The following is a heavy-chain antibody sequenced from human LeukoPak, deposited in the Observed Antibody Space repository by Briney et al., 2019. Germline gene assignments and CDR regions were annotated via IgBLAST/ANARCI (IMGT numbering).Heavy chain of an antibody. CDR1: VSTLTSIG. CDR2: ISAYNGNT. Sequence: ASVKVSCKPSVSTLTSIGISWCRRPPGQGLKWMGWISAYNGNTNYAQKLQGRVTMTTDTSTSTAYMELRSLRSDDTAVYYCASAWELGWFDPWGQGTLVTVSS. V-gene: IGHV1-18*01. D-gene: IGHD1-26*01. J-gene: IGHJ5*02. CDR3: ASAWELGWFDP.